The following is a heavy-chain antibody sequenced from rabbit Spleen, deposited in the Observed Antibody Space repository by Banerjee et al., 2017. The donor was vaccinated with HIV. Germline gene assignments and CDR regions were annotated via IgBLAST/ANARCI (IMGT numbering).Heavy chain of an antibody. Sequence: QSLEESGGDLVQPEGSLTLTCKASGFSFGDRDVMCWVRQAPGKGLEWIACINVATGKPVYATWAKGRFTISRTSSTTVTLQMTSLTAADTATHFCARHVGGSYFNLWGPGTLVTVS. CDR1: GFSFGDRDV. V-gene: IGHV1S40*01. J-gene: IGHJ4*01. CDR2: INVATGKP. D-gene: IGHD4-2*01. CDR3: ARHVGGSYFNL.